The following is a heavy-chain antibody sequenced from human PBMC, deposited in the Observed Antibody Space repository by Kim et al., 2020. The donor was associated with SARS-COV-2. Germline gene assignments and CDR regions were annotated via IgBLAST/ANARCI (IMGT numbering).Heavy chain of an antibody. D-gene: IGHD3-10*01. CDR3: AIDRSGGNFDY. CDR2: ISDSAISK. V-gene: IGHV3-23*01. Sequence: GGSLRLSCAASGFTFSSYAMSWVRQAPGKGLEWVSAISDSAISKYYADSVKGRFTISRDNSKSTLYLQMNSLRAEDTAVYYCAIDRSGGNFDYWGQGTLVTVSS. J-gene: IGHJ4*02. CDR1: GFTFSSYA.